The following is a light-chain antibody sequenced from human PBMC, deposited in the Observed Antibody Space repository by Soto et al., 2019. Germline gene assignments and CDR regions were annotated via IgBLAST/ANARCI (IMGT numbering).Light chain of an antibody. CDR3: CSYAGSRGLV. V-gene: IGLV2-14*01. J-gene: IGLJ2*01. CDR1: SSDVGGYKF. Sequence: QSALTQPASVSASPGQSITISCTGTSSDVGGYKFVSWYQHHPGKAPKLMIYEVNNRPSGVSNRFSGSKSGNTASLTISGLQPEDEADYYCCSYAGSRGLVFGGGTKLTVL. CDR2: EVN.